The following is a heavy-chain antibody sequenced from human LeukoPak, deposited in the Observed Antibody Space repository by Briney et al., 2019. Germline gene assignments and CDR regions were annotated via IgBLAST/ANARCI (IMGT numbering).Heavy chain of an antibody. D-gene: IGHD2-21*01. CDR3: ARDGEPRLDWYFDL. J-gene: IGHJ2*01. Sequence: GGSLRLSCAASGFTFFSYPMHWVRQAPGKGLEWVSAISGSGGSTYYADSVKGRLTISRDNSKHTLYLQMNSLRAGDTAIYYCARDGEPRLDWYFDLWGRGTLVTVSS. CDR2: ISGSGGST. V-gene: IGHV3-23*01. CDR1: GFTFFSYP.